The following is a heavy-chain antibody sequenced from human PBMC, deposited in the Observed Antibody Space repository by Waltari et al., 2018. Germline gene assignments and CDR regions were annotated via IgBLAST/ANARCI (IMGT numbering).Heavy chain of an antibody. D-gene: IGHD3-3*01. V-gene: IGHV3-30*18. Sequence: QVQLVESGGGVVQPGRSLRLSCAASGFTFSSYGMHWVRQAPGKGPEGVAVISYDGSNKYYADSVKGRFTISRDNSKNTLYLQMNSLRAEDTAVYYCAKEGGLRFLEWSNYYYYYGMDVWGQGTTVTVSS. CDR3: AKEGGLRFLEWSNYYYYYGMDV. CDR2: ISYDGSNK. J-gene: IGHJ6*02. CDR1: GFTFSSYG.